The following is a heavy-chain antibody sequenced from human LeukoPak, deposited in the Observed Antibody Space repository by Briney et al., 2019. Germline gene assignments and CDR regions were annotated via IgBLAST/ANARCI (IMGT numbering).Heavy chain of an antibody. D-gene: IGHD2/OR15-2a*01. V-gene: IGHV3-30*03. J-gene: IGHJ4*02. CDR1: GFTFSSYG. CDR3: LGDPYLKSGDY. Sequence: GGSLRLSCAASGFTFSSYGMHWVRQAPGKGLEWVAVISYDGSNKYYADSVKGRFTISRDNSKNTLYLQMNSLRAKDTAVYYCLGDPYLKSGDYWGQGTLVTVSS. CDR2: ISYDGSNK.